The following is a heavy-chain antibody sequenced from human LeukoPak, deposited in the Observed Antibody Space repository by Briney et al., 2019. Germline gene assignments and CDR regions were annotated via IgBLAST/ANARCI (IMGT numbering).Heavy chain of an antibody. J-gene: IGHJ6*03. V-gene: IGHV3-21*01. CDR3: ARGSGQLRYFDSLPPYYYHHMDV. CDR1: GVTFSRYS. Sequence: GGSLRLSCAASGVTFSRYSRNWVRQAPGKGLEWVSSISNSKSYMYYADSVKGRLTISRDNAKNSLYLQMNSLTAEETALYYCARGSGQLRYFDSLPPYYYHHMDVWGKGTTVTVSS. D-gene: IGHD3-9*01. CDR2: ISNSKSYM.